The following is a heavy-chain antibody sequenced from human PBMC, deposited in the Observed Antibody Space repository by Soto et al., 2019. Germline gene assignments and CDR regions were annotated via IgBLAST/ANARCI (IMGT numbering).Heavy chain of an antibody. CDR3: ARGPRTQLWFPNVY. V-gene: IGHV1-2*02. CDR1: GYTFSDYY. CDR2: ISPKSGGT. D-gene: IGHD5-18*01. J-gene: IGHJ4*02. Sequence: ASVKVSCKASGYTFSDYYLHWLRQAPGQGLEWMGWISPKSGGTHYAPKFEGRVTLTTDTSISTAFMELSRLTSDDTAVYYCARGPRTQLWFPNVYGGQGTLVTVSS.